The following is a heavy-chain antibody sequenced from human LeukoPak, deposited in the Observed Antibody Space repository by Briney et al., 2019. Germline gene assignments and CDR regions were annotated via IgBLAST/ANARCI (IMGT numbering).Heavy chain of an antibody. Sequence: PSETLSLTCTVSGGSISGYYWNWVRQPPGKGLEWIGYIYYSGSTKYNPSLKSRVTISVDTSKNQFSLKLSSVTAAGTAVYYCARRGYASSWSFDYWGQGTLVTVSS. J-gene: IGHJ4*02. D-gene: IGHD6-13*01. CDR2: IYYSGST. CDR1: GGSISGYY. CDR3: ARRGYASSWSFDY. V-gene: IGHV4-59*08.